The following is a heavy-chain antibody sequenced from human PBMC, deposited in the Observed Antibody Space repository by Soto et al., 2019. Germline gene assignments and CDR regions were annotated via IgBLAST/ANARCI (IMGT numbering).Heavy chain of an antibody. J-gene: IGHJ6*02. Sequence: QVQLVESGGGVVQPGRSLRLSCAASGFTFSKYGMHWVRQAPGKGLEWVAVIWYDGTNKNYADSVKGRFTISRDNSKNPPYLQMNSLRAEDTAVYYCARRGVTVVRGVFHYYYGMAVWGQGTTVTVSS. V-gene: IGHV3-33*01. CDR2: IWYDGTNK. CDR1: GFTFSKYG. D-gene: IGHD3-10*01. CDR3: ARRGVTVVRGVFHYYYGMAV.